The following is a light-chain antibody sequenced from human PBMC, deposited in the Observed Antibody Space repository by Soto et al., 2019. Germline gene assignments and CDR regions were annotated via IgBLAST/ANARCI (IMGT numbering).Light chain of an antibody. CDR1: QGISSY. V-gene: IGKV1-9*01. CDR3: QQDNNYPLT. CDR2: VAS. Sequence: DIPLTQSPSFLSASVGDRVTITCLVSQGISSYLAWYQQKPGKAPKLLIYVASTLQSGVPSRFSGSGSGTEFTLTISSLQPEDFATYYCQQDNNYPLTFGGGTKVDIK. J-gene: IGKJ4*01.